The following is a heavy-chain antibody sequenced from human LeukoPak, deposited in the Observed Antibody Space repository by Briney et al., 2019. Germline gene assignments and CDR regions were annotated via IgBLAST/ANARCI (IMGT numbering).Heavy chain of an antibody. CDR1: GYTFTGYY. CDR3: AGTGTTVGLADY. Sequence: GASVKVSCKASGYTFTGYYMHWVRQAPGQGLEWMGWINPNSGGTNYAQKFQGRVTITADKSTSTAYMELSSLRSEDTAVYYCAGTGTTVGLADYWGQGTLVTVSS. V-gene: IGHV1-2*02. D-gene: IGHD1-1*01. J-gene: IGHJ4*02. CDR2: INPNSGGT.